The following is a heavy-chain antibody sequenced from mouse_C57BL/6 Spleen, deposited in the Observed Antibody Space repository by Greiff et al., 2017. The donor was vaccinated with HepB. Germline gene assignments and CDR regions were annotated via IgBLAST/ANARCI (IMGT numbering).Heavy chain of an antibody. CDR3: AMTPYYGSSPYY. D-gene: IGHD1-1*01. Sequence: QVQLQQSGAELVKPGASVKVSCKASGYTFTSYWMHWVKQRPGQGLEWIGRIHPSDSDTNYNQKFKGKATLTVDKSSSTAYMQLSSLTSEDSAVYYCAMTPYYGSSPYYWGQGTSVTVSS. CDR2: IHPSDSDT. V-gene: IGHV1-74*01. CDR1: GYTFTSYW. J-gene: IGHJ4*01.